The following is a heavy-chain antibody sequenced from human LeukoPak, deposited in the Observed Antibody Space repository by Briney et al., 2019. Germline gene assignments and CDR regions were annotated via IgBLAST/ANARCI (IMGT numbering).Heavy chain of an antibody. CDR2: TTSSGDTI. CDR3: ARSGTTSLFDY. J-gene: IGHJ4*02. D-gene: IGHD1-14*01. V-gene: IGHV3-48*03. CDR1: GFTFSSYA. Sequence: GGSLRLSCAASGFTFSSYAMNWVRQAPGKGLEWVAYTTSSGDTIFNADSVRGRFTISRDNAKNSLYLQMNSLRAEDTAVYYCARSGTTSLFDYWGQGTLVTVSS.